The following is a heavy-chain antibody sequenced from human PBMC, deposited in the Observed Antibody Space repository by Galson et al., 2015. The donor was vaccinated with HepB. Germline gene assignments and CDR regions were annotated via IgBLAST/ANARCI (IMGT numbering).Heavy chain of an antibody. V-gene: IGHV3-30*18. D-gene: IGHD2-2*01. CDR3: AKAGGRYQLLYWFDP. J-gene: IGHJ5*02. CDR1: GFTFSSYG. Sequence: SLRLSCAASGFTFSSYGMHWVRQAPGKGLEWVAVITYNGRVENYSDSVKGRFTISRDNSKNTLYLQMNSLRAEDTAMYYCAKAGGRYQLLYWFDPWCQGTLVTVSP. CDR2: ITYNGRVE.